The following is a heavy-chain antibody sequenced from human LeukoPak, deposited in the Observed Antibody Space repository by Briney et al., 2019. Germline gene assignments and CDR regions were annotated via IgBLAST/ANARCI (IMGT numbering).Heavy chain of an antibody. Sequence: GGSLRLSCAASGFTFSSYGMHWVRQAPGKGLEWVAFIRYDGSNKYYADSVKGRFTISRDNSKNTLYLQMNSLRAEDTAVYYCAKGKSVYYYDSSGYGLIDYWGQGTLVTVSS. V-gene: IGHV3-30*02. CDR2: IRYDGSNK. CDR1: GFTFSSYG. J-gene: IGHJ4*02. CDR3: AKGKSVYYYDSSGYGLIDY. D-gene: IGHD3-22*01.